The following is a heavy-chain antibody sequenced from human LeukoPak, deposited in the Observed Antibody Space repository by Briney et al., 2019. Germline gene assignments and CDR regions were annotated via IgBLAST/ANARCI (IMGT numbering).Heavy chain of an antibody. CDR2: ISGSGGST. J-gene: IGHJ4*02. CDR3: AKGRYSSSWPYVVGY. D-gene: IGHD6-13*01. CDR1: GFTFSSYA. V-gene: IGHV3-23*01. Sequence: GGSLRLSCAASGFTFSSYAMSWVRQAPGKGLEWVSAISGSGGSTYYADSVKGRFTISRDNSKNTLYLQMNSLRAEDTAVYYCAKGRYSSSWPYVVGYWGQGTLVTVSS.